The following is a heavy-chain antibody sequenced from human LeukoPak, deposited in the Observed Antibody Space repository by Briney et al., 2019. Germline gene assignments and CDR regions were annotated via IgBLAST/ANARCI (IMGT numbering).Heavy chain of an antibody. CDR3: ARVVDSTRAFHV. J-gene: IGHJ3*01. CDR1: GFTVSDNF. V-gene: IGHV3-66*01. D-gene: IGHD2-21*01. Sequence: GGSLRLSCAASGFTVSDNFMSWVRQAPGQVLEWVSLISGGGGTYYAASVKGRFTISRGSSENSLYLQMNSLRPEYTAAYYCARVVDSTRAFHVWGQGTLVIVSS. CDR2: ISGGGGT.